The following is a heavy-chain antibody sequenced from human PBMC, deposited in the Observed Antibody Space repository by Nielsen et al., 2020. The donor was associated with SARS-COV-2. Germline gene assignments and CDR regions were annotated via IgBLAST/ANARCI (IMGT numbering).Heavy chain of an antibody. CDR1: GFIFSTYT. Sequence: GGSLRLSCAASGFIFSTYTMNWVRQAPGKGLDCLSSNRSSTSYIYYADPVKGRFTISRDNAKNSLYLQMNSLRTEDTAVYYCATSGYNSGWIFWGQGTLITVSS. J-gene: IGHJ4*02. CDR3: ATSGYNSGWIF. CDR2: NRSSTSYI. D-gene: IGHD6-19*01. V-gene: IGHV3-21*01.